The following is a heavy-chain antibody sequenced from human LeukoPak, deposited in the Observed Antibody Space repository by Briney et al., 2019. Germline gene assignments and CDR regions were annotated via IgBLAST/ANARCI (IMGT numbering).Heavy chain of an antibody. CDR2: ISGSGGST. CDR1: GFTFSSYA. Sequence: PGGSLRLSCAASGFTFSSYAMSWVRQAPRQGLERVSGISGSGGSTYYADSVNGRFTISRDNSKNTIYLQMNSPRAEDTAVYYCAKESVVRIMGFDYWGQGTLVTVSS. D-gene: IGHD2/OR15-2a*01. CDR3: AKESVVRIMGFDY. V-gene: IGHV3-23*01. J-gene: IGHJ4*02.